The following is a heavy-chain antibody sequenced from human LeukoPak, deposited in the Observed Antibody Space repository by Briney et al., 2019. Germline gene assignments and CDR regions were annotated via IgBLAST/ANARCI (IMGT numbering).Heavy chain of an antibody. CDR3: AGDLGWDDVFDI. D-gene: IGHD1-26*01. CDR1: GFTFSRYW. CDR2: INSDGSST. V-gene: IGHV3-74*01. J-gene: IGHJ3*02. Sequence: PGRSLRLSCAASGFTFSRYWMHWVRQAPGKGLVWVSRINSDGSSTSYADSVKGRFTISRDNAKNTLYLQINSLRAEDTAVYYCAGDLGWDDVFDIWGQGTMVTASS.